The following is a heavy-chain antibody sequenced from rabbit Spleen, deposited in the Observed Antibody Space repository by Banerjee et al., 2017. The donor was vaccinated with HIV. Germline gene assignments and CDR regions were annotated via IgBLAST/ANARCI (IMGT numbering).Heavy chain of an antibody. CDR2: INAVTGKA. J-gene: IGHJ4*01. CDR3: ARDLIGVIGWNFNL. V-gene: IGHV1S45*01. CDR1: GFSFSNKAV. D-gene: IGHD1-1*01. Sequence: QEQLVESGGGPVKPEGSLKLSCTASGFSFSNKAVMCWVRQAPGKGLEWIACINAVTGKAVYASWAKGRFTFSKTSSTTVTLQMTSLTAADTATYFCARDLIGVIGWNFNLWGQGTLVTVS.